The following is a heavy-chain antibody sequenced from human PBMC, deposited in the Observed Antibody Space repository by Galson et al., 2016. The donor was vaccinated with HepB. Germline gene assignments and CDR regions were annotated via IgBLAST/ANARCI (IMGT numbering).Heavy chain of an antibody. D-gene: IGHD3-10*01. Sequence: SLRLSCAASGFTFSTYWMHWVRQAPGKGLVWVSSINSDGSSTGFADSVKGRFTISRDNAKNTLYLQMNRLRAEDTAVYYRASNVRGSGSPPGGYWGQGILVTVSS. J-gene: IGHJ4*02. CDR1: GFTFSTYW. CDR3: ASNVRGSGSPPGGY. CDR2: INSDGSST. V-gene: IGHV3-74*01.